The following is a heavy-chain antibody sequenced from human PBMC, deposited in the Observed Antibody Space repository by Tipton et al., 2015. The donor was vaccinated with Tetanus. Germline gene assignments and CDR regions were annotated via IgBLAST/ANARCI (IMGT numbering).Heavy chain of an antibody. CDR1: GGSFSGYY. J-gene: IGHJ4*02. CDR2: IHPSGST. V-gene: IGHV4-34*01. D-gene: IGHD5-24*01. CDR3: ARRNYPYYFDY. Sequence: TLSLTCTIYGGSFSGYYWSWIRQPPGRGLEWIGEIHPSGSTNYNSSLKSRVGTSLDTSKNQFSLKLTSVTAADTAIYYCARRNYPYYFDYWGQGILVTVSS.